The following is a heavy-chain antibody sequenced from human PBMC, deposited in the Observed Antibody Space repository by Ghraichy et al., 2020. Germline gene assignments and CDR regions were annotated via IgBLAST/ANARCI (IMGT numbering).Heavy chain of an antibody. CDR1: GFTFSSYW. Sequence: GESLNISCAASGFTFSSYWMDWVRQAPGKGLVWVSRIKNDGSSTNYADSVKGRFTISRDNAKNTLYLQMNSLRAEDTAVYYCARGLGTYQFDYWCQGTLVTVSS. J-gene: IGHJ4*02. CDR2: IKNDGSST. V-gene: IGHV3-74*01. D-gene: IGHD7-27*01. CDR3: ARGLGTYQFDY.